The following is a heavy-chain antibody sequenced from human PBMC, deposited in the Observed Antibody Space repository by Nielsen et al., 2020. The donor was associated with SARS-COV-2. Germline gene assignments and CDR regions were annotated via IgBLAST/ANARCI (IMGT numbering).Heavy chain of an antibody. D-gene: IGHD6-19*01. Sequence: ESLKLSRTASGFLLSSYAMSWVRQAPGKGLEWVSAISGSGGRTYYADSVKGRFTISRDKSKNTLYVLMNSLRAEDTAVYYCAKMSPPGIAVGTAEYFQHWGQGTLVTVSS. CDR3: AKMSPPGIAVGTAEYFQH. J-gene: IGHJ1*01. CDR1: GFLLSSYA. CDR2: ISGSGGRT. V-gene: IGHV3-23*01.